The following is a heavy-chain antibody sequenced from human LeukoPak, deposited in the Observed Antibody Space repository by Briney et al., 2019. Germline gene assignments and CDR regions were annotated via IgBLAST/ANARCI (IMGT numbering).Heavy chain of an antibody. Sequence: GGSLRLSCAASGFTFSNYGIHWVRQAPGKGLEWVAFIRYEGSYKYYADSVKGRFTISRDNSKNTLYLQMNSLRTEDTALYYCATDPQEADYWGQGTLVTVSS. CDR3: ATDPQEADY. CDR1: GFTFSNYG. V-gene: IGHV3-30*02. J-gene: IGHJ4*02. CDR2: IRYEGSYK.